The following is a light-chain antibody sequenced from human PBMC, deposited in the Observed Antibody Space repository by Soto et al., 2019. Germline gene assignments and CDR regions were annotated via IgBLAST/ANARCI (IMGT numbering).Light chain of an antibody. J-gene: IGLJ3*02. Sequence: QSALTQPAAVSGSPGQSITISCTGTSSDVGNYNLVSWYQQYPGKAPKLMIYATSKRPSGVSNRFSGSKSGDTASLTISGLQAEDEADYYCSSYAGSNIYVVFGGGTKLTVL. CDR1: SSDVGNYNL. CDR2: ATS. V-gene: IGLV2-14*02. CDR3: SSYAGSNIYVV.